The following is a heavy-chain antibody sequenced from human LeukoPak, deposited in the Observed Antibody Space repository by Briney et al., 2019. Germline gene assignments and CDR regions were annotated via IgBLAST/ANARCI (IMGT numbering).Heavy chain of an antibody. V-gene: IGHV1-8*01. J-gene: IGHJ4*02. CDR3: ARGDNYYGSGSYRGDY. CDR1: GYTFTSYD. D-gene: IGHD3-10*01. Sequence: ASVKVSCKASGYTFTSYDINWVRQATGQGLEWMGWMNPNSGNTGYAQKFQGRVTMTRNTSISTAYMELSSLRSEDTAVYYCARGDNYYGSGSYRGDYWGQGTLVTVSS. CDR2: MNPNSGNT.